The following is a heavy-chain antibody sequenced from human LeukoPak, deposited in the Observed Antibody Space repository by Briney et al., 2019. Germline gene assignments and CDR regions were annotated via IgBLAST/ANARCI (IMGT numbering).Heavy chain of an antibody. D-gene: IGHD2-2*03. Sequence: SETLSLTCTVSGGSISSYCWSWIRQPQATGLERIGYIYYSGSTNYNPSLKSRVTISVDTSKNQFSMKLSSVTAADTAVYYCARAPGYCSSTSCYEYYYYGIDVWGKGTTVTVSS. J-gene: IGHJ6*04. CDR2: IYYSGST. CDR1: GGSISSYC. V-gene: IGHV4-59*13. CDR3: ARAPGYCSSTSCYEYYYYGIDV.